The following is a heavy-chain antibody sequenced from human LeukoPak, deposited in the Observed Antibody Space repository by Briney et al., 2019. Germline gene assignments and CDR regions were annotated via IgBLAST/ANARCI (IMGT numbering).Heavy chain of an antibody. D-gene: IGHD2-2*01. CDR2: IYHSGST. CDR1: GGSISSGGYY. J-gene: IGHJ6*03. CDR3: ARDRCSSTSCYGYYYYYMDV. Sequence: SETLSLTCTVSGGSISSGGYYWSWIRQPPGKGLEWIGYIYHSGSTYYNPSLKSRVTISVDRSKNQFSLKLSSVTAADTAVYYCARDRCSSTSCYGYYYYYMDVWGKGTTVTVSS. V-gene: IGHV4-30-2*01.